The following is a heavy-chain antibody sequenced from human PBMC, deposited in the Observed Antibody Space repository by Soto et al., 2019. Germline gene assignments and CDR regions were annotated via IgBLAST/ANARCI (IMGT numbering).Heavy chain of an antibody. V-gene: IGHV4-30-4*01. J-gene: IGHJ6*02. D-gene: IGHD4-17*01. Sequence: SETLSLTCTLSGGSISSGAYHSSWIRQPPGKGLEWIGYIYYSGSTYYNPSTKRRVTISLDTSKNQFSLKLSSVTAADTAVYYCARDQAVTTLYYYYRMDVWAQGTTLA. CDR3: ARDQAVTTLYYYYRMDV. CDR2: IYYSGST. CDR1: GGSISSGAYH.